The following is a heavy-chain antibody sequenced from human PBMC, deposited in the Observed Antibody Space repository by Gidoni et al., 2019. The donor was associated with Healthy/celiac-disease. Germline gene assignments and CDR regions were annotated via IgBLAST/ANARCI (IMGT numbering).Heavy chain of an antibody. CDR1: GGSISSSSYY. Sequence: QLQLQESGPGLVKPSETLSLTCTVSGGSISSSSYYWGWIRQPPGKGLEWIGSIYYSGSTYYNPSLKSRVTISVDTSKNQFSLKLSSVTAADTAVYYCARRYCSGGSCYAVYFDYWGQGTLVTVSS. J-gene: IGHJ4*02. V-gene: IGHV4-39*07. CDR3: ARRYCSGGSCYAVYFDY. D-gene: IGHD2-15*01. CDR2: IYYSGST.